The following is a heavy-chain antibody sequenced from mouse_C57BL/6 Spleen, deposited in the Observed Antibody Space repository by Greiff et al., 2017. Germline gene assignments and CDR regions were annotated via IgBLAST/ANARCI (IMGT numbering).Heavy chain of an antibody. CDR3: ARGYYDSSYGYFDV. J-gene: IGHJ1*03. V-gene: IGHV1-53*01. D-gene: IGHD1-1*01. Sequence: VQLQQPGTELVKPGASVKLSCKASGYTFTSYWMHWVKQRPGQGLEWIGNIKPSNGGTNYNEKFKSKATLTVDKSSSTAYMQRSSLTSEDSAVYYGARGYYDSSYGYFDVWGTGTTVTVSS. CDR2: IKPSNGGT. CDR1: GYTFTSYW.